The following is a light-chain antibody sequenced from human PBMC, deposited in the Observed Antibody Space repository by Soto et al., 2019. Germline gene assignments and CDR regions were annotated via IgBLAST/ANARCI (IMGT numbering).Light chain of an antibody. CDR3: HQYNIWPPLL. V-gene: IGKV3-15*01. CDR1: QSVSRN. J-gene: IGKJ4*01. Sequence: EIVMTQSPATLSVSPGERATVSCRASQSVSRNLAWYQQKPGQAPRLLIYGASSRATGIPVRFSGSGSGTEFTLTISSLQSEDFAVYYCHQYNIWPPLLFGGGTKVDIK. CDR2: GAS.